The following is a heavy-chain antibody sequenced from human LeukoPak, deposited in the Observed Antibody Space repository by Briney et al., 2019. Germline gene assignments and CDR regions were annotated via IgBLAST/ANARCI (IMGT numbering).Heavy chain of an antibody. CDR2: IYYSGSN. CDR3: ARTGEYSGSGPSWAFDS. V-gene: IGHV4-59*11. CDR1: GGSISSHY. D-gene: IGHD3-10*01. Sequence: PSETLSLTCTVSGGSISSHYWRWIRQPPGKGLEWIGYIYYSGSNNYNPSLKSRVTISVDTSKNQFSLRLTSVTASDTAVYCCARTGEYSGSGPSWAFDSGGQGTMVTVSS. J-gene: IGHJ3*02.